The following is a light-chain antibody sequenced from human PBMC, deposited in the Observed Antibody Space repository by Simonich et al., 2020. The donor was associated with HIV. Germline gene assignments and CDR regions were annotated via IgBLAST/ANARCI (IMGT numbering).Light chain of an antibody. CDR1: SSDVGSYNL. CDR3: CTYAGSSTWV. V-gene: IGLV2-23*02. Sequence: QSALTQPASVSGSPGQSITISCTGTSSDVGSYNLVSWYRQHPGKAPKLMIYDVSKRPSGGPDRFSGSKSGNTASLTISGLQAEDEADFYCCTYAGSSTWVFGGGTKLTVL. CDR2: DVS. J-gene: IGLJ3*02.